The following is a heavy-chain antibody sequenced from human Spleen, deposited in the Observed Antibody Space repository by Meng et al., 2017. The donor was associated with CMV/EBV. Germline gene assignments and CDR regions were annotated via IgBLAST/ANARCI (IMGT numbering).Heavy chain of an antibody. CDR2: VSYSGGN. Sequence: SETLSLTCTVSGGSVSSGSYYWSWIRQPLGKGLEWIGYVSYSGGNNYNPSLKSRVTMSVDTSKNQFSLKLSSVTAADTAMYYCARGKYCGGGSCDSMDYWGQGTLVTVSS. D-gene: IGHD2-15*01. J-gene: IGHJ4*02. CDR3: ARGKYCGGGSCDSMDY. V-gene: IGHV4-61*01. CDR1: GGSVSSGSYY.